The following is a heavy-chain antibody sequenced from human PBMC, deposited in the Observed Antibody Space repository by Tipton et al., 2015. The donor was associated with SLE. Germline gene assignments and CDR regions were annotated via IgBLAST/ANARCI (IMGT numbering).Heavy chain of an antibody. CDR2: IIPIIGTA. Sequence: QVQLVQSGAEVKRPGTSVKVSCKASGDNFSSYTINWVRQAPGQGLEWMGGIIPIIGTANYAQKFQGRVTIIADKSTSTAYMELRSLISEDTAVYYCARGRSYSNSWRAHLENNCFDPWGQGTLVTVSS. D-gene: IGHD6-13*01. CDR3: ARGRSYSNSWRAHLENNCFDP. J-gene: IGHJ5*02. V-gene: IGHV1-69*06. CDR1: GDNFSSYT.